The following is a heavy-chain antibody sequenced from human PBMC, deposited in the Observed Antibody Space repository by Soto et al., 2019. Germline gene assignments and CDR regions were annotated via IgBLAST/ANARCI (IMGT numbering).Heavy chain of an antibody. Sequence: ASVKVSCKASGYTFTSYGISWVRQAPGQGLEWMGWISAYNGNTNYAQKLQGRVTMTTDTSTSTAYMELRSLRSDDTAVYYCARDTPRGAARFLEWLSIPGYYYGMDVWGQGTTVPVSS. CDR3: ARDTPRGAARFLEWLSIPGYYYGMDV. CDR2: ISAYNGNT. CDR1: GYTFTSYG. V-gene: IGHV1-18*01. D-gene: IGHD3-3*01. J-gene: IGHJ6*02.